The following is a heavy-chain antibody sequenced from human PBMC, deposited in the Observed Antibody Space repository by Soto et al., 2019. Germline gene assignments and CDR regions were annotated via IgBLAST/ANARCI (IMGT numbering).Heavy chain of an antibody. D-gene: IGHD3-16*01. CDR1: GGSFSGYY. Sequence: SETLSLTCAVYGGSFSGYYWSWIRQPPGKGLEWIGEIYYSGSTNYNPSLKSRVTISVDTSKNQFSLKLSSVTAADTAVYYCARRTRFGGYGMDVGGQGTTVTVS. V-gene: IGHV4-34*01. CDR3: ARRTRFGGYGMDV. CDR2: IYYSGST. J-gene: IGHJ6*02.